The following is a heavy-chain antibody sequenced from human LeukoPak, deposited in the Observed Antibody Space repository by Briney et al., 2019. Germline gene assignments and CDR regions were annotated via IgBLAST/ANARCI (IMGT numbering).Heavy chain of an antibody. CDR3: ARDSYSSGWIDY. CDR1: GGSISSSSYY. J-gene: IGHJ4*02. CDR2: IYTSGST. D-gene: IGHD6-19*01. Sequence: SETLSLTCTVSGGSISSSSYYWGWIRQPAGKGLEWIGRIYTSGSTNYNPSLKSRVTMSVDTSKNQFSLKLSSVTAADTAVYYCARDSYSSGWIDYWGQGTLVTVSS. V-gene: IGHV4-61*02.